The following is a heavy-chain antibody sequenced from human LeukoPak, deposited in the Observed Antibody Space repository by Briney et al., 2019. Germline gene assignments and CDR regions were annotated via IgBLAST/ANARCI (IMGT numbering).Heavy chain of an antibody. Sequence: GGSLRLSCAASGFTVSSNYMSWVRQAPGKGLEWVSVIYSGGSTYYADSVKGRFTISRDNSKNTLYLQMNSLRAEDTAVYYCARAYDSSGYYYVDYYYGMDVWGQGTTVTVSS. CDR1: GFTVSSNY. CDR3: ARAYDSSGYYYVDYYYGMDV. D-gene: IGHD3-22*01. J-gene: IGHJ6*02. V-gene: IGHV3-53*01. CDR2: IYSGGST.